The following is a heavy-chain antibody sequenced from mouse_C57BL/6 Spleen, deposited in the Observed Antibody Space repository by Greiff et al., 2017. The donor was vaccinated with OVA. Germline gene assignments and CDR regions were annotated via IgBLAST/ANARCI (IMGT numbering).Heavy chain of an antibody. J-gene: IGHJ3*01. CDR1: GYTFTEYT. D-gene: IGHD2-4*01. V-gene: IGHV1-62-2*01. CDR3: ARHEEVYYDYDAWFAY. CDR2: FYPGSGSI. Sequence: QVQLQQSGAELVKPGASVKLPCKASGYTFTEYTIHWVKQRSGQGLEWIGWFYPGSGSIKYNEKFKDKATLTADKSSSTVYMELSRLTSEDSAVYFCARHEEVYYDYDAWFAYWGQGTLVTVSA.